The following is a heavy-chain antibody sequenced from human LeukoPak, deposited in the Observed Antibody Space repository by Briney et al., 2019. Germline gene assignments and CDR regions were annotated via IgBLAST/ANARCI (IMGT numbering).Heavy chain of an antibody. J-gene: IGHJ3*02. D-gene: IGHD6-19*01. V-gene: IGHV4-59*01. CDR2: IYYSGNT. CDR3: ARDLAYRSSLRGTFDI. Sequence: SETLSLTCTVSGGSISNYFWSWLRHAPGKGLEYIGFIYYSGNTNYNPSFKSRVTISVDTSKKQFSLKLSSVTAADTAVYYCARDLAYRSSLRGTFDIWGQGTKVTVSS. CDR1: GGSISNYF.